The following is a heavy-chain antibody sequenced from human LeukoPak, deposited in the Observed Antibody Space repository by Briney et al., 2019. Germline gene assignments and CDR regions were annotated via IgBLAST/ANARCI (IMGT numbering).Heavy chain of an antibody. D-gene: IGHD6-13*01. J-gene: IGHJ6*03. CDR1: GGSISSYY. V-gene: IGHV4-59*01. Sequence: PSETLSLTCTASGGSISSYYWSWIRQPPGKGLEWIGYIYYSGSTNYNPSLKGRVTISVDTSKNQFSLKLSSVTAADTAVYYCARVGSSSWYNYYYYYYMDVWGKGTTVTVSS. CDR2: IYYSGST. CDR3: ARVGSSSWYNYYYYYYMDV.